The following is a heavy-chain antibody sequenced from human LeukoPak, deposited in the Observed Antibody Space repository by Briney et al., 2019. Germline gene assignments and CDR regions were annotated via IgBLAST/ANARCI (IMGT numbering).Heavy chain of an antibody. CDR3: AKDMRPMVRGVFDY. CDR2: ISWNSGSI. Sequence: AGGSLRLSCAASGFTFDDYAMHWVRQGPGKGLEWVSGISWNSGSIGYADSVKGRFTISRDNAKNSLYLQMNSLRAEDTALYYCAKDMRPMVRGVFDYWGQGTLVTVSS. V-gene: IGHV3-9*01. J-gene: IGHJ4*02. CDR1: GFTFDDYA. D-gene: IGHD3-10*01.